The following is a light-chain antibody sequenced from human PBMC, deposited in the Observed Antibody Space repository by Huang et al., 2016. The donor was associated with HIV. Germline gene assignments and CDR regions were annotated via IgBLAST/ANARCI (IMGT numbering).Light chain of an antibody. V-gene: IGKV3-15*01. CDR2: CAA. Sequence: EIVMTQSPATLSVSPGERVTLSLRASQSLGNKLAWYQQRPGQAPRLLIHCAATMAIGNPARFSGSGSGTEFTLTISSLQSEDFAIYYCQQYDDWRPVTFGGGTKVEIK. J-gene: IGKJ4*01. CDR1: QSLGNK. CDR3: QQYDDWRPVT.